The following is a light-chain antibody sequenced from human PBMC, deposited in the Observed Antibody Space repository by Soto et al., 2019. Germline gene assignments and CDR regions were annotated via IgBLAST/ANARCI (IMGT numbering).Light chain of an antibody. V-gene: IGKV3-20*01. CDR1: ETVDSNS. CDR2: AAS. J-gene: IGKJ3*01. Sequence: EIVLTQSPGTLSLSPGERATLSCRASETVDSNSLAWYQQKPGQAPRLLIYAASRRATGIPDRSIGSGSGTAFSLIINRLEPEDFAVYYCQQYGGSPSFTFGPGTRVDVK. CDR3: QQYGGSPSFT.